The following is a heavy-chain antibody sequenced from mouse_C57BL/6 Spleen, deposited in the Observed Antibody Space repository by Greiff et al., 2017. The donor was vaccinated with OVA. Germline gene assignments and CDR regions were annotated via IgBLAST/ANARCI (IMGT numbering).Heavy chain of an antibody. Sequence: VQLVESGPELVKPGASVKISCKASGYAFSSSWMNWVKQRPGKGLEWIGRIYPGDGDTNYNGKFKGKATLTADKSSSTAYMQLSSLTSEDSAVYFCASLSLEFDYWGQGTTLTVSS. CDR1: GYAFSSSW. J-gene: IGHJ2*01. CDR3: ASLSLEFDY. CDR2: IYPGDGDT. V-gene: IGHV1-82*01. D-gene: IGHD1-1*01.